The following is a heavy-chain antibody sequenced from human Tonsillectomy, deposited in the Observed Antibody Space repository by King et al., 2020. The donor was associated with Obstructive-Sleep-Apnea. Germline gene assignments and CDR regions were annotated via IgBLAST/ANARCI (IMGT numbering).Heavy chain of an antibody. Sequence: QLQESGPGLVKPSETLSLTCTVSGGSISSSSYYWGWIRQPPGKGLEWIGSIYYSGSTYYNPSLKSRVTMSVDTYKNQFSLKLSSVTAADTAVYYCASGSRNSRYYFDYWGQGALVTVSS. J-gene: IGHJ4*02. CDR1: GGSISSSSYY. V-gene: IGHV4-39*07. CDR3: ASGSRNSRYYFDY. CDR2: IYYSGST. D-gene: IGHD4-23*01.